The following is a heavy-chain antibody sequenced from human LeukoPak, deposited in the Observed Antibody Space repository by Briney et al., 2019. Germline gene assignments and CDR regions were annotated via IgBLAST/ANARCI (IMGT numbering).Heavy chain of an antibody. J-gene: IGHJ5*02. CDR1: GFTFSSYA. D-gene: IGHD1-26*01. CDR3: ALHHGSYYLGRWYDP. Sequence: GGSLRLSCAASGFTFSSYAMHWVRQAPGKGLEWVAVTSNDGINKYYSDSVKGRSTISRDNSKNTLYLQMSSLRAADTAVYYCALHHGSYYLGRWYDPWGQGTLVTVSS. V-gene: IGHV3-30*04. CDR2: TSNDGINK.